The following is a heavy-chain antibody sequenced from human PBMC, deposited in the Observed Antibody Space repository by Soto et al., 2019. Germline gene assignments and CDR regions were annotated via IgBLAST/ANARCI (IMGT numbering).Heavy chain of an antibody. CDR3: VRDGTKTLRDWFDP. V-gene: IGHV4-4*07. CDR2: IYATGTT. D-gene: IGHD1-1*01. CDR1: GASIGGFY. J-gene: IGHJ5*02. Sequence: SETLCLTCTVSGASIGGFYGSWIRKSAGKGLEWIGRIYATGTTDYNPSLKSRVMMSVDTSKKQFSLKLRSVTAADTAVYYCVRDGTKTLRDWFDPWGQGTLVTVSS.